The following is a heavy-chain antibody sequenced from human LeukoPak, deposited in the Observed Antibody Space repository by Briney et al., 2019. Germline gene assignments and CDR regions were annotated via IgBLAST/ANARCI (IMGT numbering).Heavy chain of an antibody. D-gene: IGHD3-3*01. CDR3: ARDHHDFWSGYPNY. CDR1: GFTLGRYW. CDR2: SNSDGKIT. J-gene: IGHJ4*02. V-gene: IGHV3-74*01. Sequence: GGSLRLSCAASGFTLGRYWMHWFRQAPGTGLVWVARSNSDGKITDYADSVRGRFTTSRDNTKNTVYLQISSLRAEDTGVYYCARDHHDFWSGYPNYWGQGTLVIVSS.